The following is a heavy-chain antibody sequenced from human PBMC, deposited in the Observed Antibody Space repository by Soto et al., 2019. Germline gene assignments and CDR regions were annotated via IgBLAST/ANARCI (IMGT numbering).Heavy chain of an antibody. CDR2: ISSSSSTI. Sequence: EVQLVESGGGLVQPGGSLRLSCAASGVTISSYSMNWVRQAPGKGLEWVSYISSSSSTIYYADSVKGRFTISRDNAKNSLYLQMNSLTAEDTAVYYCARGAYDYYSSGLSYWGHGTLVTVSS. D-gene: IGHD3-22*01. CDR3: ARGAYDYYSSGLSY. V-gene: IGHV3-48*01. CDR1: GVTISSYS. J-gene: IGHJ4*01.